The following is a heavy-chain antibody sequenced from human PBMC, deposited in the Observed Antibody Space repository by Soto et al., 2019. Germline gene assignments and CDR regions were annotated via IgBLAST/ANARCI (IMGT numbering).Heavy chain of an antibody. V-gene: IGHV4-39*01. J-gene: IGHJ6*02. D-gene: IGHD3-3*01. CDR3: ARLGITIFDYYYGMHX. Sequence: SETLSLTCTVSGGSISSISYYWGWIRQPPGKGLEWIGSIYYSGSTYYNPSLKSRVTISVDTSKNQFSLKLSSVTAADTAVYYCARLGITIFDYYYGMHXWGQGTTLTVS. CDR1: GGSISSISYY. CDR2: IYYSGST.